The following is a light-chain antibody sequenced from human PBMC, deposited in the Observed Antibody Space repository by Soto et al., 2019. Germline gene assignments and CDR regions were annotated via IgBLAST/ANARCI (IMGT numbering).Light chain of an antibody. CDR3: HLYGNSPPLT. V-gene: IGKV3-20*01. J-gene: IGKJ4*01. CDR1: QSISSTS. Sequence: VLTQSPGTLSLSPGERATLSCRASQSISSTSLAWYQHQPGQAPRLLVYGASVRASGIPDRFSGGGSGTDFTLTISKLEPEDFAVYYCHLYGNSPPLTFGGGTKVEIK. CDR2: GAS.